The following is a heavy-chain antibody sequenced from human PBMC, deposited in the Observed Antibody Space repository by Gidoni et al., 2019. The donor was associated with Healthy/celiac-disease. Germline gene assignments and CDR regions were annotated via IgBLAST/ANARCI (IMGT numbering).Heavy chain of an antibody. Sequence: EVQLVESGGGLVQPGRSLRLSCTASGFTFGEYAMSWVRQAPGKGLEWVGFIRSKAYGGTTEYAASVKGRFTISRDDSKSIAYLQMNSLKTEDTAVYYCTRALYDYVWGSYFDYWGQGTLVTVSS. CDR3: TRALYDYVWGSYFDY. V-gene: IGHV3-49*04. CDR2: IRSKAYGGTT. CDR1: GFTFGEYA. J-gene: IGHJ4*02. D-gene: IGHD3-16*01.